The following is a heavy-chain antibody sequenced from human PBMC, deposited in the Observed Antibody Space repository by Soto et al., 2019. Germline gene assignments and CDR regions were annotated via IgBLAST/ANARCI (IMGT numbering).Heavy chain of an antibody. Sequence: PGGSLRLSCAASGFTFSSYAMSWVRQAPWKGLEWVSAISGSGGSTYYADSVKGRFTISRDNSKNTLYLQMNSLRAEDTAVYYCAKAPYYYDSSGYDYWGQGNLVTVSS. J-gene: IGHJ4*02. CDR3: AKAPYYYDSSGYDY. CDR1: GFTFSSYA. V-gene: IGHV3-23*01. CDR2: ISGSGGST. D-gene: IGHD3-22*01.